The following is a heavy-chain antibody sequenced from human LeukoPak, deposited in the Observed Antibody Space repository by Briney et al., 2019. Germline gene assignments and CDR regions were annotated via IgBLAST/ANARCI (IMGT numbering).Heavy chain of an antibody. CDR1: GFTFSSYS. CDR3: AGSLEQLVDYFDY. J-gene: IGHJ4*02. D-gene: IGHD6-13*01. V-gene: IGHV3-21*01. Sequence: GGSLRLSCAASGFTFSSYSMNWVRQAPGKGLEWVSSISSSSSYAYYADSVKGRFTISRDNAKNSLYLQMNSLRAEDTAVYYCAGSLEQLVDYFDYWGQGTLVTVSS. CDR2: ISSSSSYA.